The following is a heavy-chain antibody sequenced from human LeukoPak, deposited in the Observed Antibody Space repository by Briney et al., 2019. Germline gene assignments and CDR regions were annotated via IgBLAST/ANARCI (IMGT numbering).Heavy chain of an antibody. J-gene: IGHJ4*02. Sequence: ASVKVSCKASGGTFSSYAISWVRQAPGQGLEWMGRINPNSGGTNYAQKFQGRVTMTRDTSISTAYMELSRLRSDDTAVYYCARDATFDYWGQGTLVTVSS. CDR1: GGTFSSYA. CDR3: ARDATFDY. V-gene: IGHV1-2*06. CDR2: INPNSGGT.